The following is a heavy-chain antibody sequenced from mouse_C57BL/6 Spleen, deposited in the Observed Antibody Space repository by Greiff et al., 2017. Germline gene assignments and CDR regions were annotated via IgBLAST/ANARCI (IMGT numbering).Heavy chain of an antibody. CDR3: ARRAKDGYYFDY. D-gene: IGHD2-3*01. CDR1: GYTFTDYN. J-gene: IGHJ2*01. V-gene: IGHV1-18*01. CDR2: INPNNGGT. Sequence: VQLQQSGPELVKPGASVKIPCKASGYTFTDYNMDWVKQSHGKSLEWIGDINPNNGGTIYNQKFKGKATLTVDKSSSTAYMELRSLTSEDTAVYYCARRAKDGYYFDYWGQGTTLTVSS.